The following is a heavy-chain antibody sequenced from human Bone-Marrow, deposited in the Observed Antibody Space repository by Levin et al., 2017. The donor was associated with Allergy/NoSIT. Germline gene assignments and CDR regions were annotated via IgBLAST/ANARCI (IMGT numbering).Heavy chain of an antibody. D-gene: IGHD6-25*01. CDR3: AKGGSGNYYYYGMDA. V-gene: IGHV3-30*18. Sequence: GASVKVSCAASGFTFSTYGMHWVSQAPGKGLEWVAVISFDGSDKYYADSVKGRFTISRDNSKNTLDLQMNSLRPEDTAVYYCAKGGSGNYYYYGMDAWGQGTTVTVSS. CDR1: GFTFSTYG. CDR2: ISFDGSDK. J-gene: IGHJ6*02.